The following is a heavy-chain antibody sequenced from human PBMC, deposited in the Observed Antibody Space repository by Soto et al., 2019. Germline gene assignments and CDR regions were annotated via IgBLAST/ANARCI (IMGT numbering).Heavy chain of an antibody. CDR2: IYHGGTT. J-gene: IGHJ4*01. CDR3: ARVHVMVVAGSTFDY. D-gene: IGHD6-19*01. CDR1: GYSISSGSC. V-gene: IGHV4-38-2*02. Sequence: SETLSLTCTVSGYSISSGSCWAWIRQPPGKGPEWIASIYHGGTTFYNPSLKSRITISVDTSNNQFSLKLTSVTAADTAVYYCARVHVMVVAGSTFDYWGHGTLVTVSS.